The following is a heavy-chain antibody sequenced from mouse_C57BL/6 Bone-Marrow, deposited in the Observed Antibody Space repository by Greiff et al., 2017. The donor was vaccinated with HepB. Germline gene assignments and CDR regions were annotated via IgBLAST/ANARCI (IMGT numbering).Heavy chain of an antibody. J-gene: IGHJ1*03. D-gene: IGHD1-1*01. CDR2: ISSGSSTI. Sequence: EVQLVESGGGLVKPGGSLKLSCAASGFTFSDYGMHWVRQAPEKGLEWVAYISSGSSTIYYADTVKGRFTISRDNAKNTLFLQMTSRRSEDTAMYYCARPPSYYYGSSYEYFDVWGTGTTVTVSS. V-gene: IGHV5-17*01. CDR3: ARPPSYYYGSSYEYFDV. CDR1: GFTFSDYG.